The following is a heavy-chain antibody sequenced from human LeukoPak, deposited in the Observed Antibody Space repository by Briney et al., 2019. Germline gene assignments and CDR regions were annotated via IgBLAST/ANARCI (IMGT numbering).Heavy chain of an antibody. V-gene: IGHV4-59*01. CDR3: ARASSGWYGLFDY. CDR1: GGSISSYY. D-gene: IGHD6-19*01. Sequence: SETLSFTGTVSGGSISSYYWSWIRQPPGKGLEWIGYIYYSGSTNYNPSLKSRVTISVDTSKNQFSLKLSSVTAADTAVYYCARASSGWYGLFDYWGQGTLVTVSS. J-gene: IGHJ4*02. CDR2: IYYSGST.